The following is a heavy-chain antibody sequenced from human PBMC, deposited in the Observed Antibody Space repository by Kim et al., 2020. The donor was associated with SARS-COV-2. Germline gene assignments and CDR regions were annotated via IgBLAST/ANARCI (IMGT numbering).Heavy chain of an antibody. V-gene: IGHV7-4-1*02. D-gene: IGHD3-3*01. CDR1: GYTFTSYA. CDR2: INTNTGNP. Sequence: ASVKVSCKTSGYTFTSYAMNWVRQAPGQGLEWMGWINTNTGNPTYAQGFTGRFVFSLDTSVSTAYLQISSLKAEDTAVYYCARDSRIFGGRGLGYWGQGTLVTVSS. J-gene: IGHJ4*02. CDR3: ARDSRIFGGRGLGY.